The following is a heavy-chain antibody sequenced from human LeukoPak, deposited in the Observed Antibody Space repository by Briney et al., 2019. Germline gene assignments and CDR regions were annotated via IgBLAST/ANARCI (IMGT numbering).Heavy chain of an antibody. Sequence: GGSLRLSCAATGFTFSSYSMNWVRQAPGKGLEWVSSISSSSSYIYYADSVKGRFTISRDNAKNSLYLQMNSLRAEDTAVYYCAAEIVGVHSFDYWGQGTLVTVSS. CDR1: GFTFSSYS. CDR2: ISSSSSYI. V-gene: IGHV3-21*01. J-gene: IGHJ4*02. CDR3: AAEIVGVHSFDY. D-gene: IGHD1-26*01.